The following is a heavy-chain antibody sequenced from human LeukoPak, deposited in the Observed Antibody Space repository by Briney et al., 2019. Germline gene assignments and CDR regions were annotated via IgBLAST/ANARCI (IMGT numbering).Heavy chain of an antibody. J-gene: IGHJ5*01. CDR1: GFTFSNAW. CDR3: ARDSGWTFDS. CDR2: TNQDGSRE. D-gene: IGHD6-19*01. Sequence: GGSLRLSCAASGFTFSNAWMIWVRRAPGKGLEWVANTNQDGSREKYVDSVRGRFTVSRDNAKNSVYLQMNSLGVEDTAIYYCARDSGWTFDSWGQGTLVTVSS. V-gene: IGHV3-7*01.